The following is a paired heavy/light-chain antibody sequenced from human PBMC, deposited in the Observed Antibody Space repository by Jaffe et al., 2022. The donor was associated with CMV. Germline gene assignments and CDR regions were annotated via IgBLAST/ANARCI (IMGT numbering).Light chain of an antibody. CDR3: QSYDSSNQWV. CDR2: EDN. Sequence: NFMLTQPHSVSESPGKTVTISCTRSSGSIASNYVQWYQQRPGSAPTTVIYEDNQRPSGVPDRFSGSIDSSSNSASLTISGLKTEDEADYYCQSYDSSNQWVFGGGTKLTVL. CDR1: SGSIASNY. J-gene: IGLJ3*02. V-gene: IGLV6-57*04.
Heavy chain of an antibody. V-gene: IGHV3-11*06. CDR3: ARDPRYYDSSGYDGGDY. Sequence: QVQLVESGGGLVKPGGSLRLSCAASGFTFSDYYMSWIRQAPGKGLEWVSYISSSSSYTNYADSVKGRFTISRDNAKNSLYLQMNSLRAEDTAVYYCARDPRYYDSSGYDGGDYWGQGTLVTVSS. D-gene: IGHD3-22*01. CDR2: ISSSSSYT. CDR1: GFTFSDYY. J-gene: IGHJ4*02.